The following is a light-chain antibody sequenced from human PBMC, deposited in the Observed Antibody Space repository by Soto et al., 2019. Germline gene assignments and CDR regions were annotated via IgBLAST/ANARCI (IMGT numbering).Light chain of an antibody. J-gene: IGKJ2*01. V-gene: IGKV3-20*01. Sequence: EIVLTQSPGTLPLSPGESATLSCRANQSVSSRYLAWYQQKPGQAPRLRIYGASNRATGIPDRFSGSGSGTDFTLTISRLEPEDFAVYFCQQYGSSPPFTFGQGTKVEIK. CDR3: QQYGSSPPFT. CDR1: QSVSSRY. CDR2: GAS.